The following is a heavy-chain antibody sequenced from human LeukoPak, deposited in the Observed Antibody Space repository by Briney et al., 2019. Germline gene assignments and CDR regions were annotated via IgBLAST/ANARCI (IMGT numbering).Heavy chain of an antibody. CDR2: IKPNSGGT. V-gene: IGHV1-2*02. CDR3: ARDTKQLVSLSFDP. J-gene: IGHJ5*02. Sequence: SVSASCTPSVYTFTVYYMHWVRQAPGQGLEWMGWIKPNSGGTNSAQKFKGRVTMTRDTSISTAYMELSRLRSDGTAVYYCARDTKQLVSLSFDPWGQGTLVTVSS. D-gene: IGHD6-6*01. CDR1: VYTFTVYY.